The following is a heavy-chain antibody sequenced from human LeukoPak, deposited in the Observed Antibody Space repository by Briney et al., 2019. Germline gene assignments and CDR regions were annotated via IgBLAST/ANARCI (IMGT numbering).Heavy chain of an antibody. J-gene: IGHJ6*02. CDR3: ARGRYDFWSGYYTHYYYYGMDV. CDR2: INHSGST. Sequence: SETLSLTCTVSGGSISSSSYYWGWIRQPPGKGLEWIGEINHSGSTNYNPSLKSRVTISVDTSKNQFSLKLSSVTAADTAVYYCARGRYDFWSGYYTHYYYYGMDVWGQGTTVTVSS. D-gene: IGHD3-3*01. V-gene: IGHV4-39*07. CDR1: GGSISSSSYY.